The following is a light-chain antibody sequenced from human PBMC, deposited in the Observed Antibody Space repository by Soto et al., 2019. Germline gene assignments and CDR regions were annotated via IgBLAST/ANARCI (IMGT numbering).Light chain of an antibody. J-gene: IGKJ1*01. Sequence: DIQMTQSPSTLSASVGDRVTITCRASQSISSWLAWYQQKPGKAPKLLIYKASSLESGVPSRFSGSGSGTEFTLTISSLQPDDFATYYCQQYNSPPWTFGRGTKVDIK. CDR1: QSISSW. V-gene: IGKV1-5*03. CDR3: QQYNSPPWT. CDR2: KAS.